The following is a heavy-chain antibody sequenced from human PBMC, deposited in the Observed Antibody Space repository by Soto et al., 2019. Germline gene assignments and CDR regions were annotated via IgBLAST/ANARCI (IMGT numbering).Heavy chain of an antibody. J-gene: IGHJ4*02. D-gene: IGHD3-3*01. Sequence: EVQLVESGGGLVQPGGSLRLSCAASGFTFSNYWMAWVRQAPGKGPEWVANIKQGGTEKYYVDSVEGRFTISRDNAKDSLNLQMHGRSAEDTAVYYCARHPPPRSVWPRAPSYFDCWGQGTLVTVSS. CDR2: IKQGGTEK. V-gene: IGHV3-7*05. CDR1: GFTFSNYW. CDR3: ARHPPPRSVWPRAPSYFDC.